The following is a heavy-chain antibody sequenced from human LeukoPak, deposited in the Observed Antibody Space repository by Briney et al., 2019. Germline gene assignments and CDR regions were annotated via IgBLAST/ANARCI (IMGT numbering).Heavy chain of an antibody. CDR2: IYHSGST. CDR1: GGSISSSNW. D-gene: IGHD3-3*01. CDR3: HSRFLEWLLDY. J-gene: IGHJ4*02. Sequence: SETLSLTCAVSGGSISSSNWWSWVRQPPGKGLEWIGEIYHSGSTNYNPSLKSRVTISVDKSKNQFSLRLSSVTAADTAIYYCHSRFLEWLLDYWGQGTLVTVSS. V-gene: IGHV4-4*02.